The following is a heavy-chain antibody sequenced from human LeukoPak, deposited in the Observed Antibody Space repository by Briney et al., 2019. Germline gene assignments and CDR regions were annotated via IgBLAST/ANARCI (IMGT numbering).Heavy chain of an antibody. CDR2: INRDGGEK. CDR1: GFTLSNYW. J-gene: IGHJ4*02. CDR3: TRNEI. Sequence: GGSLRLSCAASGFTLSNYWMGWVRQVPRKGLEWVASINRDGGEKHYVDSVEGRFTISRDNAKNSLYLQMNSLKAEDTAVYFCTRNEIWGQGTLVTVSS. V-gene: IGHV3-7*01.